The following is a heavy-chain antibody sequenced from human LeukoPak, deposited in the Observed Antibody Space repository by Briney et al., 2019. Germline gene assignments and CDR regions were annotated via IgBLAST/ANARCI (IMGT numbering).Heavy chain of an antibody. D-gene: IGHD1-26*01. CDR1: GFTVSSNY. Sequence: GGSLRLSCAASGFTVSSNYMSWVRQAPGKGLEWVSVIYNGGSTYYADSVKGRFTISRDNSKNTLYLQMNSLRAEDTAVYYCARDTSGVYFDYWGQGTLVTVPS. CDR3: ARDTSGVYFDY. CDR2: IYNGGST. V-gene: IGHV3-66*01. J-gene: IGHJ4*02.